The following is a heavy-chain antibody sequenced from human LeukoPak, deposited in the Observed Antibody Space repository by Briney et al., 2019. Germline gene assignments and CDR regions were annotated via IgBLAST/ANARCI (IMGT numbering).Heavy chain of an antibody. Sequence: SETLSLTCGVSGGSFSGHYWSWIRQPPGKGLEWIGEISHTGTTHSNPSLKSRVTISVDTSKNQFSLKLSSVTAADTAVYYCARGLLLWFGEFSAFDIWGQGTMVTVSA. J-gene: IGHJ3*02. V-gene: IGHV4-34*01. D-gene: IGHD3-10*01. CDR1: GGSFSGHY. CDR2: ISHTGTT. CDR3: ARGLLLWFGEFSAFDI.